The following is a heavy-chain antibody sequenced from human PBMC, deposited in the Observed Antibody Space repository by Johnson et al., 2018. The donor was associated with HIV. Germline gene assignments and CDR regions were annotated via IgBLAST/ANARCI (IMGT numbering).Heavy chain of an antibody. CDR1: KFTFSTYV. CDR3: ARGGVGDVFDI. J-gene: IGHJ3*02. Sequence: QVHLVESGGGVVQPGRSLRLSCAASKFTFSTYVMHWVRQAPGKGLEWVAVILYDGSNKYYADSVKGRFTISRDNAKNSLYLQMNSLRAEDTAVYYCARGGVGDVFDIWGQGTMVTVSS. D-gene: IGHD1-26*01. CDR2: ILYDGSNK. V-gene: IGHV3-30*04.